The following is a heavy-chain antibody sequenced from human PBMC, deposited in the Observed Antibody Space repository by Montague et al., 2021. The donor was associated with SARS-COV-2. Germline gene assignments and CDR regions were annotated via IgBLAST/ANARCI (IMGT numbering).Heavy chain of an antibody. CDR1: GGSISSSIYY. V-gene: IGHV4-39*01. Sequence: SETLSLTCTVSGGSISSSIYYWGCIRQPPGMELEWIGGIYYSKSTYYNPSLKSPVTISVDTSKNQFSLTLISTTAADTAVYYCASATYYYDSSGSDAFDIWGQGTMVTVSS. D-gene: IGHD3-22*01. CDR2: IYYSKST. J-gene: IGHJ3*02. CDR3: ASATYYYDSSGSDAFDI.